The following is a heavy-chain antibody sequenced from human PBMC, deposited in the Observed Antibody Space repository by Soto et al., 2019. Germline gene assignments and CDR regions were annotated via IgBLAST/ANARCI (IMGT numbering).Heavy chain of an antibody. CDR2: IKSKTDGGTT. CDR3: TTDPPYCSGGSRYSTDAFDI. J-gene: IGHJ3*02. Sequence: GGSLRLSCAASGFTFSNAWMSWVRQAPGKGLEWVGRIKSKTDGGTTDYAAPVKGRFTISRDDSKNTLYLQMNSLKTEDTAVYYCTTDPPYCSGGSRYSTDAFDIWGQGTMVTVSS. CDR1: GFTFSNAW. V-gene: IGHV3-15*01. D-gene: IGHD2-15*01.